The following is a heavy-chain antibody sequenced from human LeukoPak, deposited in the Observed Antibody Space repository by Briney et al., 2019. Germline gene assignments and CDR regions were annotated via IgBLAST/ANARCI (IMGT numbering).Heavy chain of an antibody. CDR3: ARRLTQYDCFDP. J-gene: IGHJ5*02. CDR2: TYYRSTWYN. CDR1: GDSVSSNSVT. V-gene: IGHV6-1*01. D-gene: IGHD2-2*01. Sequence: SQTLSLTCAISGDSVSSNSVTWNWIRQSPSRGLGWLGRTYYRSTWYNDYAVSVRGRITVNPDTSKNQFSLHLNSVTPEDTAVYYCARRLTQYDCFDPWGQGILVTVS.